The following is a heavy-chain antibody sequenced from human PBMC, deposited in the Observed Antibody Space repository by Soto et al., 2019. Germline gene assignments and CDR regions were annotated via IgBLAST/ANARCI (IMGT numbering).Heavy chain of an antibody. CDR2: ISGSGGST. CDR1: GFTFSSYA. J-gene: IGHJ1*01. V-gene: IGHV3-23*01. Sequence: LRLSCAASGFTFSSYAMNWVRQAPGKGLEWVSAISGSGGSTYYADSVKGRFTISRDNSKNTLYLQMNSLRAEDTAVYYCAKAGTEGYSSPYFQHWGQGTLVTVSS. D-gene: IGHD6-13*01. CDR3: AKAGTEGYSSPYFQH.